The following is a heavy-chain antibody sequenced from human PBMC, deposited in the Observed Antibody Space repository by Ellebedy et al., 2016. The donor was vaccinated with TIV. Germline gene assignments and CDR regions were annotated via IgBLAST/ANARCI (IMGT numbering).Heavy chain of an antibody. CDR1: GGSISSSSHY. Sequence: GSLRLSCTVSGGSISSSSHYWSWIRQSPGKGLEWIGFIHYSGTTTYNPSLNSQVTMSVDTSKNQFSLRLSSVTAADTAVYYCARQYCSGGSCWDYFDYWGQGTLVTVSS. J-gene: IGHJ4*02. CDR2: IHYSGTT. V-gene: IGHV4-61*01. D-gene: IGHD2-15*01. CDR3: ARQYCSGGSCWDYFDY.